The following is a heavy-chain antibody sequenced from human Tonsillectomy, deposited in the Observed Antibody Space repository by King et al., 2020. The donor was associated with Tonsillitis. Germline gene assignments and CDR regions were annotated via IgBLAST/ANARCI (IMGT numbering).Heavy chain of an antibody. Sequence: VQLVESGGGVVQPGGSLRLSCAASAFTFSNYGMHWVRQAPGKGLEWVAFIRYDGNNKDYGDSVKGRFTISRDNAKSTLYLQMNSLRAEDTAVYYCAKDASGARFGALGYFDYWGQGTLVTVSS. V-gene: IGHV3-30*02. CDR2: IRYDGNNK. J-gene: IGHJ4*02. CDR3: AKDASGARFGALGYFDY. CDR1: AFTFSNYG. D-gene: IGHD3-10*01.